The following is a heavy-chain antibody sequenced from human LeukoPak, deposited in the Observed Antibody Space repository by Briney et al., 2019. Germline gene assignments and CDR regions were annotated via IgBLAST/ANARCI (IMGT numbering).Heavy chain of an antibody. D-gene: IGHD5-24*01. J-gene: IGHJ3*02. Sequence: SETLSLTCTVFGGSISSSSYFWGWIRQPPEKGLEWIGSVFYTGDTYYSPSLKSRVTLSVDTSKNHFSLRLTSVTAADAAVYYCARVLRDGHNDPFDNWGQGTLVTVSS. CDR1: GGSISSSSYF. V-gene: IGHV4-39*01. CDR3: ARVLRDGHNDPFDN. CDR2: VFYTGDT.